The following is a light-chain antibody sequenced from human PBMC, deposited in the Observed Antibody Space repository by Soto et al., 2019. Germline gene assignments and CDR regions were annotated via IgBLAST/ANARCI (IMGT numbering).Light chain of an antibody. CDR1: QSISSN. V-gene: IGKV3-15*01. J-gene: IGKJ4*01. CDR3: QQYNNWPRAT. CDR2: RTS. Sequence: EIVMTQSPATPSVSPGERATLSCRASQSISSNLAWYQQKPGQAPRLLMFRTSSRATGFPARFSGSGSGTEFNLTISSLQSEDFRVYYCQQYNNWPRATFGGGTKVEIK.